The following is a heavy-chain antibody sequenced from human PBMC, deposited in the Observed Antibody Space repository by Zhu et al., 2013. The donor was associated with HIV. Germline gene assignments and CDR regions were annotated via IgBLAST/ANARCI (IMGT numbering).Heavy chain of an antibody. V-gene: IGHV1-2*04. CDR1: GYTFTGYY. J-gene: IGHJ6*02. D-gene: IGHD5-18*01. Sequence: QVQLVQSGAEVKKPGASVKVSCKASGYTFTGYYMHWVRQAPGQGLEWMGWINPNSGGTNYAQKFQGWVTMTRDTSISTAYMELSRLRSDDTAVYYCARDSGYSYGLTYSYYGMDVWGQGTTVTVSS. CDR3: ARDSGYSYGLTYSYYGMDV. CDR2: INPNSGGT.